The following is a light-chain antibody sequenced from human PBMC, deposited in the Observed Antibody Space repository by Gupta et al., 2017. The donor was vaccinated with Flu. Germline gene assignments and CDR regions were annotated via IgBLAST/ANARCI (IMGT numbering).Light chain of an antibody. Sequence: ETVLMQSPRTLSLYPGERATLSCRASQSVSSSYLAWYQQKPGQAPRLLIYAASSRATGIPDRFSGSGSGTDFTLTISRLEPEDFAVYYCQQYGNSPITFGQGTRLEIK. J-gene: IGKJ5*01. CDR2: AAS. CDR3: QQYGNSPIT. CDR1: QSVSSSY. V-gene: IGKV3-20*01.